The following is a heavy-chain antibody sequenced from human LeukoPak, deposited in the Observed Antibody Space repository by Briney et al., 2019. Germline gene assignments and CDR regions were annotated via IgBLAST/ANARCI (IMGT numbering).Heavy chain of an antibody. CDR2: IYYSGST. CDR1: GGSISSYC. CDR3: AREAGCSGGSCYSHWFDP. V-gene: IGHV4-59*01. J-gene: IGHJ5*02. Sequence: ASETLSLTCTVSGGSISSYCWNWIQQPPGKGLEWIRYIYYSGSTNYNPSLKSRLTISVDTSKNQFSLKLSSVTAADTAVYYCAREAGCSGGSCYSHWFDPWGQGTLVTVSS. D-gene: IGHD2-15*01.